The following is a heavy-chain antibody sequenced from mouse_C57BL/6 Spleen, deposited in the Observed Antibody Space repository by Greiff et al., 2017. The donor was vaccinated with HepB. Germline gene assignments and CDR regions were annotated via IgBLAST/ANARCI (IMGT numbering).Heavy chain of an antibody. CDR1: GYTFTSYW. J-gene: IGHJ3*01. D-gene: IGHD4-1*01. CDR2: IDPSDSYT. CDR3: ARDLTGFAY. V-gene: IGHV1-50*01. Sequence: QVQLQQPGAELVKPGASVKLSCKASGYTFTSYWMQWVKQRPGQGLEWIGEIDPSDSYTNYNQKFKGKATLTVDTSSSTAYMQLSSLTSEDSAVYYCARDLTGFAYWGQGTRVTVSA.